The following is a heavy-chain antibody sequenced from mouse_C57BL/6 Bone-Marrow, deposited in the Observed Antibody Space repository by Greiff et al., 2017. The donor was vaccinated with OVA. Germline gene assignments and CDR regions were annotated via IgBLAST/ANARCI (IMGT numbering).Heavy chain of an antibody. CDR2: IYPRGGNT. CDR1: GYTFTSYG. D-gene: IGHD1-1*02. V-gene: IGHV1-81*01. Sequence: VQLQESGAELARPGASVKLSCKASGYTFTSYGISWVKQRTGQGLEWIGEIYPRGGNTYYNEKLKGKATLTADKSSSTAYMELRSLTSEDSAVYFCARFGLFFYAMDYWGQGTSVTVSS. J-gene: IGHJ4*01. CDR3: ARFGLFFYAMDY.